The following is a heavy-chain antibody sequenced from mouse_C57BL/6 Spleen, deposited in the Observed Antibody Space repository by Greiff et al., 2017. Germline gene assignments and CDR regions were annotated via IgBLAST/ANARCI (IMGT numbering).Heavy chain of an antibody. D-gene: IGHD1-1*02. CDR2: SRNKANDYTT. V-gene: IGHV7-1*01. J-gene: IGHJ4*01. CDR3: ARDAPWYTYYYAMDY. Sequence: DVKLVESGGGLVQSGRSLRLSCATSGFTFSDFYMEWVRQAPGKGLEWIAASRNKANDYTTEYSASVKGRFIVSRDTSQSILYLQMNALRAEDTAIYYCARDAPWYTYYYAMDYWGQGTSVTVSS. CDR1: GFTFSDFY.